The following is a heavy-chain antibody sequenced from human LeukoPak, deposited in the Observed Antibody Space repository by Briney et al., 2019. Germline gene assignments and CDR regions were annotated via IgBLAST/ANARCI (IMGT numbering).Heavy chain of an antibody. V-gene: IGHV4-34*01. CDR1: GGSFSGYY. CDR2: INHSGST. Sequence: PSETLSLTCAVYGGSFSGYYWSWIRQPPGEGLEWIGEINHSGSTNYNPSLKSRVTISVDPSKTQFSLKLSSVTAADTAVYYCARLPGGDQLLPDAFDIWGQGTMVTVSS. J-gene: IGHJ3*02. CDR3: ARLPGGDQLLPDAFDI. D-gene: IGHD2-2*01.